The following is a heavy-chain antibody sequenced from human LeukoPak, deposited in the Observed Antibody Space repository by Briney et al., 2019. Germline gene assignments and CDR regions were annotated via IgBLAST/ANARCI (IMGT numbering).Heavy chain of an antibody. CDR2: ISGSAIST. V-gene: IGHV3-23*01. D-gene: IGHD5-12*01. CDR1: VLPFKSYA. J-gene: IGHJ4*02. CDR3: ANDHRSGYDWGHDY. Sequence: GGSLRLSCAASVLPFKSYAMSWVRQAPGKGLEWVSTISGSAISTYYADSVKGRFTISRESSQNTLYLQMRSRPCMATAVYYCANDHRSGYDWGHDYWGQGTLVTVSS.